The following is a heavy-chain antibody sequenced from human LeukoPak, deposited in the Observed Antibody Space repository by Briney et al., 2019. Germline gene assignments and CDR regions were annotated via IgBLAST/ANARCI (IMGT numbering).Heavy chain of an antibody. CDR1: GYTFTTYY. V-gene: IGHV1-46*03. CDR2: INPSGGST. Sequence: ASVKVSCKASGYTFTTYYMHLVRQAPGQGLEWMGIINPSGGSTSYAQKFQGRVTMTRDTSTSTVYMELSSLRSEDTAVYYCARSHCSGGSCSPYYFDYWSQGTLVTVSS. J-gene: IGHJ4*02. D-gene: IGHD2-15*01. CDR3: ARSHCSGGSCSPYYFDY.